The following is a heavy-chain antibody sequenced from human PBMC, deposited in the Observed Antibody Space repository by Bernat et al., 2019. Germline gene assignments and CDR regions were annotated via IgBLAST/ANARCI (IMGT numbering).Heavy chain of an antibody. V-gene: IGHV3-30*18. CDR3: AKGSRGSYTVYFDY. J-gene: IGHJ4*02. CDR2: ISYDGSNK. CDR1: GFTFSSYG. Sequence: QVQLVESGGGVVQPGRSLRLSCAASGFTFSSYGMHWVRQAPGKGLEWVAVISYDGSNKYYADSVKVRFTISRDNSKNTLYLQMNSLRAEDTAVYYCAKGSRGSYTVYFDYWGQGTLVTVSS. D-gene: IGHD1-26*01.